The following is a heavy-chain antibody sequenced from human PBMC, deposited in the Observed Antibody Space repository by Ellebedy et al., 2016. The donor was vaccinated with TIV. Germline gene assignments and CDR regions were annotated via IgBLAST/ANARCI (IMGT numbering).Heavy chain of an antibody. CDR1: GFTFSRYW. CDR3: AREGGSYTHYFDY. Sequence: GESLKISCKASGFTFSRYWMSWLRQAPGKGLEWVAHIKQDGSEKHHLDSVKGRFTISRDNAKNSLYLQMNSLRGEDTAVYYCAREGGSYTHYFDYWGQGALVTVSS. J-gene: IGHJ4*02. V-gene: IGHV3-7*03. D-gene: IGHD1-26*01. CDR2: IKQDGSEK.